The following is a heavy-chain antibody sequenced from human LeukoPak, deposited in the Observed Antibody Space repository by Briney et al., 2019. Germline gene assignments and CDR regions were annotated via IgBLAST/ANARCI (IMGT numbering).Heavy chain of an antibody. D-gene: IGHD5-12*01. J-gene: IGHJ4*02. Sequence: GDSVKVSCKTSAYSFTPYAMHWVRQAPGQRLEWMGWINAGNGHTKYSQEFQGRLTITKDTSANTVYMDLSSLRSEDVAVYYCARGRWVATNQAYYFYDWGQGTLVTVSS. V-gene: IGHV1-3*03. CDR2: INAGNGHT. CDR3: ARGRWVATNQAYYFYD. CDR1: AYSFTPYA.